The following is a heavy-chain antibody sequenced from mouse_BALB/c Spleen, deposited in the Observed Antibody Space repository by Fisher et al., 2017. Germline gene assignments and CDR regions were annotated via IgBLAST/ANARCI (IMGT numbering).Heavy chain of an antibody. Sequence: GKFKGKATFTADTSSNTAYMQLSSLTSEDSAVYYCASYYGSSYYYAMDYWGQGTSVTVSS. CDR3: ASYYGSSYYYAMDY. D-gene: IGHD1-1*01. J-gene: IGHJ4*01. V-gene: IGHV1-9*01.